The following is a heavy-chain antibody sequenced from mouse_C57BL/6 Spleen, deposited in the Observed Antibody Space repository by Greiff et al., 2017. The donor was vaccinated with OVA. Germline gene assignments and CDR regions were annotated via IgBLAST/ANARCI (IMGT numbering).Heavy chain of an antibody. CDR1: GYTFTSYW. V-gene: IGHV1-64*01. CDR2: IHPNSGST. Sequence: QVQLQQSGAELVKPGASVKLSCKASGYTFTSYWMHWVKQRPGQGLEWIGMIHPNSGSTNYNEKFKSKATLTVDKSSSTAYMQLSSLTSEDSAVYYCARSLWYGSSYPVYFDYWGQGTTLTVSS. J-gene: IGHJ2*01. CDR3: ARSLWYGSSYPVYFDY. D-gene: IGHD1-1*01.